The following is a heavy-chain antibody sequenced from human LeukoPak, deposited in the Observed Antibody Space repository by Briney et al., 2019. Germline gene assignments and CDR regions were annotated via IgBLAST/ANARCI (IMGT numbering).Heavy chain of an antibody. CDR2: IKQDGSEK. CDR3: ASGIAVAGPHFDY. CDR1: GFTFSSYW. D-gene: IGHD6-19*01. Sequence: GGSLRLSCAASGFTFSSYWMSWVRQAPGKGLEWVANIKQDGSEKYYVDSVKGRFTISRDNSKNTLYLQMNSLRAEDTAVYYCASGIAVAGPHFDYWGQGTLVTVSS. J-gene: IGHJ4*02. V-gene: IGHV3-7*03.